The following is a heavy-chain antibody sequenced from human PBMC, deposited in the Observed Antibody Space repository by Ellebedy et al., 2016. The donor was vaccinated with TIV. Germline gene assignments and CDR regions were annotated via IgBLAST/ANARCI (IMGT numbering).Heavy chain of an antibody. CDR1: GFSFNIYW. D-gene: IGHD3-22*01. J-gene: IGHJ4*02. V-gene: IGHV3-74*01. Sequence: PGGSLRLSCTASGFSFNIYWMHWVRQAPGKGLVWVSRINSDGSGPSYADSVKGRFTISRDNAKNTLYLQMNSLRAEDTAVYYCAATGINMIVDWGQGTLVTVSS. CDR2: INSDGSGP. CDR3: AATGINMIVD.